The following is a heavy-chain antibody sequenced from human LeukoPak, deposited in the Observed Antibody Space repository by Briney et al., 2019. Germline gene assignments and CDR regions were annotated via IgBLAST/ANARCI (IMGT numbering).Heavy chain of an antibody. J-gene: IGHJ6*02. CDR1: GGTFRSYA. CDR2: IIPMLSIT. D-gene: IGHD3-22*01. V-gene: IGHV1-69*04. CDR3: ATYNVDYYDTSDGMDV. Sequence: SVKVSCKASGGTFRSYAINWVRQAPGQGLEWMGRIIPMLSITNYAQKLQGRVTITADKSTNTAYMELSSLRSEDTAVYYCATYNVDYYDTSDGMDVWGRGTTVTVSS.